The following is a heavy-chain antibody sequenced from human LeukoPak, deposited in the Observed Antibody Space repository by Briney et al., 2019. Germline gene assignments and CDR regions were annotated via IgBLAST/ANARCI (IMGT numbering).Heavy chain of an antibody. Sequence: KPEGSLRLSCAASGFTFSDSYLSWIRQAPGKGLEWFSYISPSGSTIYYADSVRGRFTITRDNAKNSLYLQMDSLRAEDTALYHCVTYAYWGQGTLVTVSS. CDR2: ISPSGSTI. CDR1: GFTFSDSY. CDR3: VTYAY. D-gene: IGHD1-20*01. J-gene: IGHJ4*02. V-gene: IGHV3-11*04.